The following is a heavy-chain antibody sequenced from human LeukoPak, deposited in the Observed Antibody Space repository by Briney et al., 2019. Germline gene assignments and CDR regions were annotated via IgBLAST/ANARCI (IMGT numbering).Heavy chain of an antibody. CDR1: GFIFRNYA. Sequence: SGGSLRLSCVASGFIFRNYAMSWVRQAPGEGLEWVSGISDNGGGTYYVDSVKGRFTISRDNSKNMLYLQMNSLRAEDTAVYYCAKESGALGAPLYDYWGQGILVTGSS. V-gene: IGHV3-23*01. CDR3: AKESGALGAPLYDY. D-gene: IGHD4/OR15-4a*01. J-gene: IGHJ4*02. CDR2: ISDNGGGT.